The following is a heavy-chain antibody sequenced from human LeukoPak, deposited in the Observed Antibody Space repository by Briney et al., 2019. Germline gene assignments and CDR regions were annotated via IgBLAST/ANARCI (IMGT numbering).Heavy chain of an antibody. CDR1: GFTFSSYT. V-gene: IGHV3-21*01. J-gene: IGHJ4*02. Sequence: GGSLRLSCAASGFTFSSYTINWVRQAPGKGLEWVSSISSSSSYIYYADSVKGRFTISRDNAKNSLYLQMNSLRAEDTAVYYCARGPSIAARNFDYWGQGTLVTVSS. CDR3: ARGPSIAARNFDY. CDR2: ISSSSSYI. D-gene: IGHD6-6*01.